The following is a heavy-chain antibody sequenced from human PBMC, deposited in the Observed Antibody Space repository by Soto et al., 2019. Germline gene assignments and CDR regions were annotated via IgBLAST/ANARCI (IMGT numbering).Heavy chain of an antibody. J-gene: IGHJ6*02. Sequence: GGSLRLSCAASGFTFSSYGMHWVRQAPGKGLEWVAVIWYDGSNKYYADYVKGRFTISRDNSKNTLYLQMNILRAEDTAVYYCAREWVHNNWNDEYGMDVWGQGTTVTVSS. CDR1: GFTFSSYG. V-gene: IGHV3-33*01. D-gene: IGHD1-20*01. CDR3: AREWVHNNWNDEYGMDV. CDR2: IWYDGSNK.